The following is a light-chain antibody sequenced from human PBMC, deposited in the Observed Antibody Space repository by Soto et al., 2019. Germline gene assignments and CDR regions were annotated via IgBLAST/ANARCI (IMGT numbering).Light chain of an antibody. V-gene: IGKV1-5*03. CDR1: QGISSW. Sequence: QSPSSVSASVGDRVTITCRASQGISSWLAWYQQKPGKAPKLLIYKASTLKSGVPSRFSGSGSGTEFTLTISSLQPDDFATYYCQHYNSYSEAFGQGTKVDIK. CDR2: KAS. CDR3: QHYNSYSEA. J-gene: IGKJ1*01.